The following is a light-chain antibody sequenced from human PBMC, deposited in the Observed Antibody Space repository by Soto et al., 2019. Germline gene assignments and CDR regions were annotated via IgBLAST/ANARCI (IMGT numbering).Light chain of an antibody. CDR3: QQYNNWPSLT. V-gene: IGKV3-15*01. Sequence: MTQSPATLSVSPGERATLSCRASQFIGSNLAWYQQKRGEAPRLLIYDASSRATGIPARFSGSGSGTEFTLTISSLQSEDFAVYYCQQYNNWPSLTFGGGTKVEIK. CDR2: DAS. J-gene: IGKJ4*01. CDR1: QFIGSN.